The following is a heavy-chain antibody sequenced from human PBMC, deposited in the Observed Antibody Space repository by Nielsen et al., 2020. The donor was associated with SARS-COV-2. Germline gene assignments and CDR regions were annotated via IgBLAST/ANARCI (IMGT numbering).Heavy chain of an antibody. CDR1: GFTFSSYA. Sequence: GGSLRLSCAASGFTFSSYAMSWVRQAPGKGLEWVSAISGSGGSTYYADSVKGRFTISRDNSKNTLYLQMNSLRAEDTAVYYCAKSSDFWSGYHHYGMDVWGQGTTVTVSS. J-gene: IGHJ6*02. CDR3: AKSSDFWSGYHHYGMDV. CDR2: ISGSGGST. D-gene: IGHD3-3*01. V-gene: IGHV3-23*01.